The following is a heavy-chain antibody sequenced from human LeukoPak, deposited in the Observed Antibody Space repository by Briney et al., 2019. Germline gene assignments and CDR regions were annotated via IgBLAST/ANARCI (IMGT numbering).Heavy chain of an antibody. CDR3: ARIVDTAMVIDY. D-gene: IGHD5-18*01. CDR1: GGSFSGYY. V-gene: IGHV4-59*01. Sequence: SETLSLTCAVYGGSFSGYYWSWIRQPPGKGLEWIGYIYYSGSTNYNPSLKSRVAISVDTSKNQFSLKLSSVTAADTAVYYCARIVDTAMVIDYWGQGTLVTVSS. CDR2: IYYSGST. J-gene: IGHJ4*02.